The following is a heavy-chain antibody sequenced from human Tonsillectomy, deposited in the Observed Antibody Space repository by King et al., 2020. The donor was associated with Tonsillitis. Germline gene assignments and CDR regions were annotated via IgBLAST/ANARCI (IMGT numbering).Heavy chain of an antibody. Sequence: VQLVESGGGLVQPGGSLRLSCAASEFTFSSYDMSWVRQPPGKGLEWVSTISANGGDTYYADSVKGRFTISRDNSKNMQYLQMNSLRAEDTAVYYCAKSDSGYEWDAFGIGGRGTSVRVSS. CDR3: AKSDSGYEWDAFGI. CDR2: ISANGGDT. D-gene: IGHD5-12*01. CDR1: EFTFSSYD. V-gene: IGHV3-23*04. J-gene: IGHJ3*02.